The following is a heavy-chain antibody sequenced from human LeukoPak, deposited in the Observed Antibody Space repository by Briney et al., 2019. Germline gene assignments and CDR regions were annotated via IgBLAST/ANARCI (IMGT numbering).Heavy chain of an antibody. CDR1: GFTFSNYE. D-gene: IGHD4-17*01. CDR2: ISTTGTTI. J-gene: IGHJ4*01. V-gene: IGHV3-48*03. CDR3: ARADGAHGVY. Sequence: GGSLRLSCAASGFTFSNYEMNWVRQAPGKGLEWVSHISTTGTTIYYADSVKGRFTVSRDNARNSLYLQMDSLRLEDTAIYFCARADGAHGVYWGQGTLVIGSS.